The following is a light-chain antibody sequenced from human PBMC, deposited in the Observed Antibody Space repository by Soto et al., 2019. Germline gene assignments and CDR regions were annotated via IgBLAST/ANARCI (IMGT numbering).Light chain of an antibody. CDR2: DVS. CDR1: SIDIGGSNY. CDR3: CSYAGGFTWV. J-gene: IGLJ3*02. Sequence: QSALTQPRSVSGSPGQSVTISCTGTSIDIGGSNYVSWYQHHPGKAPKLMIYDVSKRPSGVPDRFSGSKSGNTASLTISGLQAEDDADYYCCSYAGGFTWVFGGGTKLTVL. V-gene: IGLV2-11*01.